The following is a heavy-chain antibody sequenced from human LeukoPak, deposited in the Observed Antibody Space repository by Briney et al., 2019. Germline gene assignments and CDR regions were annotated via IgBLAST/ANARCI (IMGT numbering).Heavy chain of an antibody. CDR2: ISGSGGTT. Sequence: GGSLRLSCAASGFTFTSYAMSWVRQAPGKGLEWVSAISGSGGTTYFADSVKGRFTISRDTSKNTLYLQMSGLRAEDTAVYYCAKDEWQYSSSCFDYWGQGTLVTVSS. CDR3: AKDEWQYSSSCFDY. J-gene: IGHJ4*02. D-gene: IGHD6-6*01. V-gene: IGHV3-23*01. CDR1: GFTFTSYA.